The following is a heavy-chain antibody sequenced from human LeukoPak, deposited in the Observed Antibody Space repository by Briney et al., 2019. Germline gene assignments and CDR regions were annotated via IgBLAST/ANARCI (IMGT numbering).Heavy chain of an antibody. CDR1: GFTFSSYA. CDR3: AKVGPYYDFWSGYYPRAYYFDY. J-gene: IGHJ4*02. CDR2: ISGSGGST. D-gene: IGHD3-3*01. V-gene: IGHV3-23*01. Sequence: PGGSLRLSCAASGFTFSSYAMSWVRQAPGKGLEWVSAISGSGGSTYYADSVKGRFTISRDNSKNTLYLQMNSLRAEDTAVYYCAKVGPYYDFWSGYYPRAYYFDYWGQGTLVTVSS.